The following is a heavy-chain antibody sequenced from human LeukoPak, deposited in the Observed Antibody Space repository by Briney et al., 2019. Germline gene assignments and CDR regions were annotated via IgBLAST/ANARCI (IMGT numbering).Heavy chain of an antibody. V-gene: IGHV4-39*01. Sequence: SETLSLTCTVSGGSISSSDYYWGWIRQPPGKGLEWIGSIYYSGSTYYNPSLKSRVTISVDTSKYQFSLKLSSVTAADTAVYYCARQRQYQLLLGWFDPWGQGTLVTVSS. D-gene: IGHD2-2*01. CDR1: GGSISSSDYY. CDR3: ARQRQYQLLLGWFDP. CDR2: IYYSGST. J-gene: IGHJ5*02.